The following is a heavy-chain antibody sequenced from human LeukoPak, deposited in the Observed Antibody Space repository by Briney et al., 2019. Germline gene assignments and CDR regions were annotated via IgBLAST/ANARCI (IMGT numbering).Heavy chain of an antibody. CDR2: IYYSGRT. D-gene: IGHD3-10*01. CDR3: ARIPSGSYSWGRRSYYYMDV. Sequence: PSETLSLTRTVSGDSISSSGDSCGWIRQPPGKGLEWIGTIYYSGRTYYNPSLKSRLTISEDPSKNQFSLKLSSVTAADTAVYYCARIPSGSYSWGRRSYYYMDVWGKGTTVTVSS. V-gene: IGHV4-39*07. J-gene: IGHJ6*03. CDR1: GDSISSSGDS.